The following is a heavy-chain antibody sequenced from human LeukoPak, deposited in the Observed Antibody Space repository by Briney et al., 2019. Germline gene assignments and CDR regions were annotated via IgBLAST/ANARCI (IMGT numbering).Heavy chain of an antibody. J-gene: IGHJ4*02. Sequence: ASVKVSCKASGYTFTSYDINWVRQAPGQGLEWMGWMNPNSGNTGYAQKFQGRVTMTRNTSISTAYMELSSLRSEDTAVYYCARAGPCSSTSCSDYWGQGTLVTVSS. CDR2: MNPNSGNT. CDR3: ARAGPCSSTSCSDY. CDR1: GYTFTSYD. V-gene: IGHV1-8*01. D-gene: IGHD2-2*01.